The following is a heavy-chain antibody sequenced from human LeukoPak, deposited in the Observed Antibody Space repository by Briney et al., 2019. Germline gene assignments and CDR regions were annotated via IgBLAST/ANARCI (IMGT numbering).Heavy chain of an antibody. CDR3: AKGFDPDGY. CDR1: GLTLSNFW. J-gene: IGHJ1*01. Sequence: PGGSLRLSCAASGLTLSNFWMNWVRQVPGKGLEWVSAISDSATRTYYADSVKGRFTISRDNSRNSLYLQMNSLRAEDTAIYYCAKGFDPDGYWGQGTLVTVSS. D-gene: IGHD3-9*01. V-gene: IGHV3-23*01. CDR2: ISDSATRT.